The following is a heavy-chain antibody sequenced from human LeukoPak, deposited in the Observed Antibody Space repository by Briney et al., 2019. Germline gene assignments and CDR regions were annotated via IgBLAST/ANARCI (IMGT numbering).Heavy chain of an antibody. CDR1: GYTFTGYY. CDR3: ARGSPLVVTLYGGNSMDYYYYYGMDV. D-gene: IGHD4-23*01. J-gene: IGHJ6*02. V-gene: IGHV1-2*02. CDR2: INPNSGGT. Sequence: ASVKVSCRASGYTFTGYYMHWVRQAPGQGLEWMGWINPNSGGTNYAQKFQGRVTMTRDTSISTAYMELSRLRSDDTAVYYCARGSPLVVTLYGGNSMDYYYYYGMDVWGQGTTVTVSS.